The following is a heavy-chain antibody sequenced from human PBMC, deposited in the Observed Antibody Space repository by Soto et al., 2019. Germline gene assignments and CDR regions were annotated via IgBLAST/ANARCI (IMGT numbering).Heavy chain of an antibody. CDR2: INHSGST. V-gene: IGHV4-34*01. J-gene: IGHJ4*02. CDR3: ARASAGYYKGRIDY. CDR1: GGSFSGYY. D-gene: IGHD3-22*01. Sequence: SETLSLTCTVYGGSFSGYYWSWIRQPPGKGLEWIGEINHSGSTNYNPSLKSRVTISVDTSKNQFSLKLSSVTAADTAVYYCARASAGYYKGRIDYWGQGTLVTVSS.